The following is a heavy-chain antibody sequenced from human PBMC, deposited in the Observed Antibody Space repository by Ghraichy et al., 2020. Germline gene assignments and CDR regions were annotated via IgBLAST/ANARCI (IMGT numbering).Heavy chain of an antibody. D-gene: IGHD6-13*01. J-gene: IGHJ4*02. Sequence: GGSLRLSCAASGFTFSSYSMNWVRQAPGKGLEWVSSISSSSSYIYYADSVKGRFTISRDNAKNSLYLQMNSLRAEDTAVYYCARWGQQLVYLRGDFDYWGQGTLVTVSS. CDR3: ARWGQQLVYLRGDFDY. CDR1: GFTFSSYS. CDR2: ISSSSSYI. V-gene: IGHV3-21*01.